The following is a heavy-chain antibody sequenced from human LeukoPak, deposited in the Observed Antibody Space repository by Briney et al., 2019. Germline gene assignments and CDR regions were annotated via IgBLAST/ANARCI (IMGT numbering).Heavy chain of an antibody. CDR1: GGSIISRGYY. CDR3: ASPRSGQYYCDY. V-gene: IGHV4-39*01. CDR2: IYYNGNT. D-gene: IGHD2-15*01. J-gene: IGHJ4*02. Sequence: PSETLSLTFTVSGGSIISRGYYWSWIRQPPGKGLEWIGSIYYNGNTYYNPSLKSRVTISVDTSKNQFSLKLTSVTAADKAVDYCASPRSGQYYCDYWGQGTLVTVSS.